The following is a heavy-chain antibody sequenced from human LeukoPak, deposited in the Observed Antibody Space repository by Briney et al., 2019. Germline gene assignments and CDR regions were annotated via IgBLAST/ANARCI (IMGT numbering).Heavy chain of an antibody. D-gene: IGHD6-6*01. J-gene: IGHJ5*02. Sequence: PSETLSLTCTVSGGSISSGDYYWSWIRQPPGKGLEWIGYIYYSGSTYYNPPLKSRVTISVDTSKNQFSLKLSSVTAADTAVYYCARGSSSSGWFDPWGQGTLVTVSS. CDR1: GGSISSGDYY. CDR3: ARGSSSSGWFDP. V-gene: IGHV4-30-4*01. CDR2: IYYSGST.